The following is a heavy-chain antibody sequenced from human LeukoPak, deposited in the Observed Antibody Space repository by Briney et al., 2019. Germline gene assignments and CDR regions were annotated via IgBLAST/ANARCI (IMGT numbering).Heavy chain of an antibody. J-gene: IGHJ1*01. CDR1: GFTFSDYY. Sequence: GGSLRLSCAASGFTFSDYYMSWIRQAPGKGLEWVSYISSSGSTIYYADSVKGRFTISRDNAKNSVYLQMNSLRAEDTAVYYCAKRAYGSEYFQHWGQGTLVTVSS. D-gene: IGHD4-17*01. CDR3: AKRAYGSEYFQH. CDR2: ISSSGSTI. V-gene: IGHV3-11*01.